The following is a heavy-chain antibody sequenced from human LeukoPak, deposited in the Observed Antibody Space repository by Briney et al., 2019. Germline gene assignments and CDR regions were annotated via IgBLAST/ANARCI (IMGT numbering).Heavy chain of an antibody. J-gene: IGHJ3*02. CDR3: ARVVSGLGSPPPDAFDI. CDR1: GFTFSSYS. D-gene: IGHD3-16*01. CDR2: ISSRGSYI. V-gene: IGHV3-21*01. Sequence: GGSLRLSCAPSGFTFSSYSMNGVRQAPGKGLEWVSSISSRGSYIYYAASVKGRFTISRDTAKNSLYLQMNSLSAEDTAVYYYARVVSGLGSPPPDAFDIWGQGTMVTVSS.